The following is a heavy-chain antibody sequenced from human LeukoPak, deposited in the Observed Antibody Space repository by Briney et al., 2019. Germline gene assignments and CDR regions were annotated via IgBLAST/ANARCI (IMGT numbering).Heavy chain of an antibody. V-gene: IGHV3-21*01. CDR1: GFTFSSYS. J-gene: IGHJ2*01. CDR3: AGYSYGYWYFDL. CDR2: ISSSSSYI. D-gene: IGHD5-18*01. Sequence: GGSLRLSCAASGFTFSSYSMNWVRQAPGKGLEWVSSISSSSSYIYYADSVKGRFTISRDNDKNSLYLQMNSLRAEDTAVYYCAGYSYGYWYFDLWGRGTLVTVSS.